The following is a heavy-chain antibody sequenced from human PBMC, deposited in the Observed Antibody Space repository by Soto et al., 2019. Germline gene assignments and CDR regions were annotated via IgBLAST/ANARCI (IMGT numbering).Heavy chain of an antibody. D-gene: IGHD3-22*01. CDR2: IIPIFGTA. V-gene: IGHV1-69*13. J-gene: IGHJ4*02. CDR3: ARYYYDSSGYYYADY. Sequence: SVKVSCKASGGTFSSYAISWVRQAPGQGLEWMGGIIPIFGTANYAQKFQGRVTITADESTRTAYMELSSLRSEDTAVYYCARYYYDSSGYYYADYWGQGTLVTVSS. CDR1: GGTFSSYA.